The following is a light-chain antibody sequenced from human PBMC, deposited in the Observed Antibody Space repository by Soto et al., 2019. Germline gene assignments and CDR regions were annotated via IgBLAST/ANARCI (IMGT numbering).Light chain of an antibody. Sequence: DIQMTQSPSTLSASVGDRVTITCRASQTISKWLAWYQQKPGKAPKLLIYDASILESGVPSRFSGSGSGTEFTLTISGLQPEDFATYYCQEYYSFSTFGQGTKVEI. CDR2: DAS. CDR3: QEYYSFST. CDR1: QTISKW. V-gene: IGKV1-5*01. J-gene: IGKJ1*01.